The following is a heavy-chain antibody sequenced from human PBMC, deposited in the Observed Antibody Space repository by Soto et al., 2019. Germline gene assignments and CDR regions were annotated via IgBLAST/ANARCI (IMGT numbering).Heavy chain of an antibody. Sequence: GGSLSLSCAASGFTFSSYSMNWVRQAPGKGLEWVSYISGSGGGTYYADSVKGWFTISRDNSKNTLYLQMNSLRAEDTAVYYCAKRKYRYYDSSGYYVIDYWGQGTLVTVSS. CDR3: AKRKYRYYDSSGYYVIDY. V-gene: IGHV3-23*01. D-gene: IGHD3-22*01. CDR2: ISGSGGGT. J-gene: IGHJ4*02. CDR1: GFTFSSYS.